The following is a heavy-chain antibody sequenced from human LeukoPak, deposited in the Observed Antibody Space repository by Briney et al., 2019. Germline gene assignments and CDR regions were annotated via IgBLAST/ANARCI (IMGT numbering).Heavy chain of an antibody. CDR2: TSIIGETT. J-gene: IGHJ4*02. V-gene: IGHV3-23*01. D-gene: IGHD3-22*01. Sequence: GGSLSLSWLASGLPFRSYPISWVRQAAGKGLEGFSSTSIIGETTYYADSVKGRFTISRDNSRNTLYLQMNSLRAEDTAVYYCAKDRPNYYGTNGHYYRRDGDCWGQGTLVTVSS. CDR1: GLPFRSYP. CDR3: AKDRPNYYGTNGHYYRRDGDC.